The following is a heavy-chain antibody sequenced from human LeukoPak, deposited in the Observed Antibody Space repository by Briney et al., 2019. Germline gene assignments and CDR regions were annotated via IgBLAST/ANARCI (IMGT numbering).Heavy chain of an antibody. CDR2: IIPIFGSA. Sequence: VASVKVSCKASGYTFTSYGISWVRQAPGQGLEWMGGIIPIFGSANYAQKFQGRVTIIADESTSTAYMELSSLRSEDTAVYYCARDPRFGEFNNAFDIWGQGTMVTVSS. CDR3: ARDPRFGEFNNAFDI. V-gene: IGHV1-69*13. D-gene: IGHD3-10*02. CDR1: GYTFTSYG. J-gene: IGHJ3*02.